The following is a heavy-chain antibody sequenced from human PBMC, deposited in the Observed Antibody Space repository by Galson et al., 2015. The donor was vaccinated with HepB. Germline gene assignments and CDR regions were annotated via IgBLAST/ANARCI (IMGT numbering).Heavy chain of an antibody. V-gene: IGHV3-33*01. CDR3: ARPYRPDECDFLIEY. CDR1: GFIFSAYG. Sequence: SLRLSCAASGFIFSAYGMHWVRQAPGKGLEWVAVICSDGTSEYYADSMKGRFTISRDNSKNTLYLQLNSLRAEDTAVYYCARPYRPDECDFLIEYWGRGTLVTVSS. D-gene: IGHD3/OR15-3a*01. CDR2: ICSDGTSE. J-gene: IGHJ4*02.